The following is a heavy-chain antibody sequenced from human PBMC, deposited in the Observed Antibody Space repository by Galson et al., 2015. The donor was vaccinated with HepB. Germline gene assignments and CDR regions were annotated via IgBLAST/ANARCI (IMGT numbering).Heavy chain of an antibody. V-gene: IGHV3-30*03. D-gene: IGHD5-18*01. CDR2: ISYDGSNK. Sequence: SLRLSCAASGFTFSSYGMHWVRQAPGKGLEWVAVISYDGSNKYYADSVKGRFTISRDNSKNTLYLQMNSLRSDDTAVYYCARGGGSIYGYDCWGQGTLVTVSS. CDR1: GFTFSSYG. J-gene: IGHJ4*02. CDR3: ARGGGSIYGYDC.